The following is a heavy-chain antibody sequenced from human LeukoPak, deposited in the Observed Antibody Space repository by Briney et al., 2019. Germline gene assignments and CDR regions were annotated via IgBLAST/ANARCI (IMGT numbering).Heavy chain of an antibody. D-gene: IGHD3-22*01. Sequence: ASVKVSYKASGYTFSNYTINWVRLAPGQGLEWMGWIDTKTGNPKYAQGFAGRFVFSLDTSVTTTYLQMSSLKAEDTAVYYCTRGRDTTGYFVYWGQGTLVNVSS. V-gene: IGHV7-4-1*02. J-gene: IGHJ4*02. CDR1: GYTFSNYT. CDR2: IDTKTGNP. CDR3: TRGRDTTGYFVY.